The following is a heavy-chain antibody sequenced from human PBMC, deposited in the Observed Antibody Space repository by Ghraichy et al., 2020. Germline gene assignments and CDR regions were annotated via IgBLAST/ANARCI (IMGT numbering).Heavy chain of an antibody. CDR1: GYTFTDYY. Sequence: ASVKVSCKASGYTFTDYYIHWVRQAPGQGLEWMGRINPLGGATIYARKFKDRVTMTRDTSTTTVYMELTTLRSDDTALYYCARLPGLAVTATRAHDDYWGQGTLLPVSS. D-gene: IGHD2-21*02. V-gene: IGHV1-46*03. CDR3: ARLPGLAVTATRAHDDY. CDR2: INPLGGAT. J-gene: IGHJ4*02.